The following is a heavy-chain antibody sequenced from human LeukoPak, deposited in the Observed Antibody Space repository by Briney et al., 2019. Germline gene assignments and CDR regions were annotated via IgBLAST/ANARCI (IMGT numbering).Heavy chain of an antibody. V-gene: IGHV1-69*06. CDR3: ARVVAVAGTPGSWFDP. CDR2: IIPIFGTA. CDR1: GGTFSSYA. Sequence: SVKVSCKASGGTFSSYAISWVRQAPGQGLEWMGGIIPIFGTANYAQKFQGRVTITADKSTSTAYMELSSLRSEDTAVYYCARVVAVAGTPGSWFDPWGREPWSPSPQ. D-gene: IGHD6-19*01. J-gene: IGHJ5*02.